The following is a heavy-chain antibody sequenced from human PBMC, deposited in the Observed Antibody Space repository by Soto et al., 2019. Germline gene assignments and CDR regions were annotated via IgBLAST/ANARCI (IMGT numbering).Heavy chain of an antibody. J-gene: IGHJ4*02. CDR2: IIPIFGTA. Sequence: QVQLVQSGAEVKKPGXSXXXXXXASGGTFXSYXIXWXRQAPGQGLEWMGGIIPIFGTANYAQKFQGRVTITADESTSTAYMELSSLRSEDTAXXXXAXXXXXXXAFDYWGQGTLVTVSS. V-gene: IGHV1-69*12. CDR1: GGTFXSYX. CDR3: AXXXXXXXAFDY.